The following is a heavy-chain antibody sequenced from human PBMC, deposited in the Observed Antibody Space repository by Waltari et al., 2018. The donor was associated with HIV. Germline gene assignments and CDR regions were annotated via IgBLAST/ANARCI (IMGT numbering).Heavy chain of an antibody. V-gene: IGHV3-7*01. CDR1: GFTFSSYW. CDR3: ARKYYDILTGYWYGMDV. J-gene: IGHJ6*02. CDR2: IKQDGSEK. Sequence: EVQLVESGGGLVKPGGSLRLSCAASGFTFSSYWMSWVRQAPGKVLEWVANIKQDGSEKYYVDSVKGRFTISRDNAKNSLYLQMNSLRAEDTAVYYCARKYYDILTGYWYGMDVWGQGTTVTVSS. D-gene: IGHD3-9*01.